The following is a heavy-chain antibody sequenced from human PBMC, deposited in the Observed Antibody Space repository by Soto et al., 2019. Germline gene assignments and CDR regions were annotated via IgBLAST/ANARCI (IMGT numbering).Heavy chain of an antibody. D-gene: IGHD3-9*01. CDR1: GGSVSSGAYY. J-gene: IGHJ4*02. CDR2: IYYSGST. Sequence: SETLSLTCTVSGGSVSSGAYYWSWIRQPPEKGLEWIGYIYYSGSTNYNPSLKSRVTISVDTSKNQFSLKLTSVTAADTAVYYCARAISTGYNILNGYYMDYWGQGSLVTVSS. V-gene: IGHV4-61*08. CDR3: ARAISTGYNILNGYYMDY.